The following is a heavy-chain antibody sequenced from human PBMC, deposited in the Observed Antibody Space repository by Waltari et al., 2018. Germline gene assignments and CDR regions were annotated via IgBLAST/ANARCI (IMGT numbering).Heavy chain of an antibody. Sequence: QVQLVESGGGVVQPGRSLRLSCAASGFTFSSYGMHWVRQAPGTGLEWVAVIWYDGSNKYDADSVKGRFTISRDNSKNTLYLQMNSLRAEDTAMYYCAKDPYSSGWLDYWGQGTLVTVSS. J-gene: IGHJ4*02. CDR1: GFTFSSYG. CDR2: IWYDGSNK. V-gene: IGHV3-30*18. CDR3: AKDPYSSGWLDY. D-gene: IGHD6-19*01.